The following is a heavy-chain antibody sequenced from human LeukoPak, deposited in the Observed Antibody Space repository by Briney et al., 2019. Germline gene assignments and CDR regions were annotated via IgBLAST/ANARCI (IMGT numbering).Heavy chain of an antibody. CDR1: GFTFSSYG. CDR3: ARAGSDYFDY. J-gene: IGHJ4*02. Sequence: GGSLRHSCAASGFTFSSYGMHWVRQAPGKGLEWVAVIWYDGSNKYYADSVKGRFTIPRDNSKNTLYLQMNSLRAEDTAVYYCARAGSDYFDYWGQGTLVTVSS. V-gene: IGHV3-33*01. CDR2: IWYDGSNK. D-gene: IGHD6-19*01.